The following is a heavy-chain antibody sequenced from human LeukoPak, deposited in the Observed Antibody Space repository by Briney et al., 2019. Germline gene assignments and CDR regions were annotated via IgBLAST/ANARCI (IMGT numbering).Heavy chain of an antibody. CDR2: INHSGST. D-gene: IGHD3-10*01. CDR3: ARHVGTDPYYFDY. V-gene: IGHV4-34*01. CDR1: GGSFSGYY. J-gene: IGHJ4*02. Sequence: SETLSLTCAVYGGSFSGYYWSWIRQPPGKGLEWIGEINHSGSTNYNPSLKSRVTISVDTSKNQFSLKLSSVTAADTAVYYCARHVGTDPYYFDYWGQGTLVTVSS.